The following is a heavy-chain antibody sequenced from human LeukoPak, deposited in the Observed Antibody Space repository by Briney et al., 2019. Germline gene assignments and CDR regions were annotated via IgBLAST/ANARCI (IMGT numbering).Heavy chain of an antibody. CDR1: GGSINSYY. D-gene: IGHD3-10*01. CDR2: IYTSGST. CDR3: ATIGGSGTYYPLDH. V-gene: IGHV4-4*08. Sequence: SETLSLTCTVSGGSINSYYWSWIRQPPGKGLEWVGYIYTSGSTDYNPSLKSRVTMSVDTSKNQFSLKLSSVTAADTAVYYCATIGGSGTYYPLDHWGQGTLVTVSS. J-gene: IGHJ4*02.